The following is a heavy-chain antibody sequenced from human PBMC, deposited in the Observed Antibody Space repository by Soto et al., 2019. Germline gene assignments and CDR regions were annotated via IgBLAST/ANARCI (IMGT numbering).Heavy chain of an antibody. CDR1: GFTFSSYA. Sequence: EVQLLESGGGLVQPGGSLRLSCAASGFTFSSYAMSWVRQAPGKGLEWVSGIRGGGGSTNYANTWKGRFTISRDNSKNTFYLQMSSLRAEDTAVYYCAKDSLYFQHWGQGNLVTVSS. CDR2: IRGGGGST. J-gene: IGHJ1*01. V-gene: IGHV3-23*01. CDR3: AKDSLYFQH.